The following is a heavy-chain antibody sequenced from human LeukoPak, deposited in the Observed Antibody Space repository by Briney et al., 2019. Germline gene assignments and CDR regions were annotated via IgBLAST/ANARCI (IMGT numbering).Heavy chain of an antibody. CDR1: GYTFTGYY. D-gene: IGHD6-19*01. J-gene: IGHJ4*02. Sequence: VASVTVSCKASGYTFTGYYMRWVRQAPGQGLEWMGWINPNSGGTNYAQKFQGRVTMTRDTSISTVYMELSRLRSDDTAVYYCARDYLENSGVSLDYWGQGTLVTVSS. CDR2: INPNSGGT. V-gene: IGHV1-2*02. CDR3: ARDYLENSGVSLDY.